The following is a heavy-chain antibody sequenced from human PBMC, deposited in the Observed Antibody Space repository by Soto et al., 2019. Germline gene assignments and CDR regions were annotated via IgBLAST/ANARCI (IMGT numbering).Heavy chain of an antibody. CDR3: ARRITMIVVVKGENWFDP. V-gene: IGHV4-39*01. D-gene: IGHD3-22*01. Sequence: ASETLSLTCTVSGGSISSSSYYWGWIRQPPGKGLEWIGSIYYSGSTYYNPSLKSRVTISVDTSKNQFSLKLSSVTAADTAVYYCARRITMIVVVKGENWFDPWGQGTLVTVSS. CDR1: GGSISSSSYY. CDR2: IYYSGST. J-gene: IGHJ5*02.